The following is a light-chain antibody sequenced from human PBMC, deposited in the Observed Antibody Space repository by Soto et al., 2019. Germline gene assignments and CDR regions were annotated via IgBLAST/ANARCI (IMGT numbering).Light chain of an antibody. CDR2: EVN. Sequence: QSALTQPPSASGSPGQSVTISCTGTSSDVGGYNDVSWYQQHPGKAPKLMTYEVNKRPSGVPDRFSGSKSGNTASLTVSGLQAEDEADYYCSSHSGSNLVVFGGGTKVPVL. V-gene: IGLV2-8*01. CDR1: SSDVGGYND. J-gene: IGLJ2*01. CDR3: SSHSGSNLVV.